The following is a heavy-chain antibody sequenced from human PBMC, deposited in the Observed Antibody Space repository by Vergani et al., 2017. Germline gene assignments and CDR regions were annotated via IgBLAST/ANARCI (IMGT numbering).Heavy chain of an antibody. CDR3: ARPRGYYYDSSGYLDY. J-gene: IGHJ4*02. CDR2: IIPIFGTA. CDR1: GGTFSSYA. V-gene: IGHV1-69*13. D-gene: IGHD3-22*01. Sequence: QVQLVRSGAEVKKPGSSVKVSCKASGGTFSSYAISWVRQAPGQGLEWMGRIIPIFGTANYAQKFQGRVTITADESTSTAYMELSSLRSEETAVYYCARPRGYYYDSSGYLDYWGQGTLVTVSS.